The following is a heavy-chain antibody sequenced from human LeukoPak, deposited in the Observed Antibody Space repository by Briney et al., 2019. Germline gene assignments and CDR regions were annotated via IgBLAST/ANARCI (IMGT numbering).Heavy chain of an antibody. J-gene: IGHJ4*02. V-gene: IGHV4-59*01. Sequence: PSETLSLTCTVSGGSISSYYWSWIRQPPGKGLEWIGYIYYSGSTNYNPSLKGRVTISVDTSKNQFSLKLSSETAADTAVYYCARDVNSGSYAVWGQGTLVTVSS. CDR1: GGSISSYY. CDR2: IYYSGST. D-gene: IGHD1-26*01. CDR3: ARDVNSGSYAV.